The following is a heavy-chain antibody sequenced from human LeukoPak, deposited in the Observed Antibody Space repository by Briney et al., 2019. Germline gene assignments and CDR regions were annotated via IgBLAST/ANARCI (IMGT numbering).Heavy chain of an antibody. J-gene: IGHJ6*02. Sequence: PSETLSLTCAVYGGSFSGYYWSWIRQPPGKGLEWIGEINHSGSTNYNPSLKSRVTISVDTSKNQFSLKLSSVTAADTAVYYCARGSLLRSMDVWGQGTTVTVSS. CDR2: INHSGST. CDR1: GGSFSGYY. CDR3: ARGSLLRSMDV. V-gene: IGHV4-34*01. D-gene: IGHD3-3*01.